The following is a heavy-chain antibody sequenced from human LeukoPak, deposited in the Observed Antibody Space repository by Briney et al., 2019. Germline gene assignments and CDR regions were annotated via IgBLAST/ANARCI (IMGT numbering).Heavy chain of an antibody. CDR2: FGTRSTSI. D-gene: IGHD3-22*01. J-gene: IGHJ4*02. Sequence: GGSLRLSCTASGFTFGGYSMNWIRQAPGKGLEWVSSFGTRSTSIYHAGSVKGRFAISRDNAKNSLYLQMNSLRAEDTALYYCAREVSEGFDFWGQGTLVTVSS. CDR3: AREVSEGFDF. CDR1: GFTFGGYS. V-gene: IGHV3-21*01.